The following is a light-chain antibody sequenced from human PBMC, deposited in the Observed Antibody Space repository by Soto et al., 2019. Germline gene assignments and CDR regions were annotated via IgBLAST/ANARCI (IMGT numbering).Light chain of an antibody. V-gene: IGLV1-44*01. CDR3: AAWDDSLKAML. Sequence: QSVLTQPPSASGTPGQTVTISCSGSGSNIGENAVNWYQHLPGTAPQLLIYSNALRPSGVPHRFSGSKSGTAGSLAISGLQSGDEAHYYCAAWDDSLKAMLFGGGTQLTVL. CDR2: SNA. CDR1: GSNIGENA. J-gene: IGLJ7*01.